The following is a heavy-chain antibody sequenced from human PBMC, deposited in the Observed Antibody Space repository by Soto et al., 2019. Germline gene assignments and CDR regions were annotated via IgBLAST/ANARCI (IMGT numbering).Heavy chain of an antibody. J-gene: IGHJ6*02. CDR2: IYHNGSP. CDR3: GRWLGTSYGMDV. V-gene: IGHV4-4*02. Sequence: SGTLSLTCAVSGGSISSTNWWSWVRQSPGKGLEWIGEIYHNGSPDYNPSLKSRVTISVDKSKNHVFLKLTSVTAADTAMYFCGRWLGTSYGMDVWGQGTAVTVSS. CDR1: GGSISSTNW. D-gene: IGHD3-10*01.